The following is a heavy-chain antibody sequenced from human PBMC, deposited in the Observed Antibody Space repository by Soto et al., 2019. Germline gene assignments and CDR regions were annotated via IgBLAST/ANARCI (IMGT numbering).Heavy chain of an antibody. CDR1: GGTFSNYA. CDR2: IIPIFGTP. D-gene: IGHD3-3*01. V-gene: IGHV1-69*12. J-gene: IGHJ6*02. CDR3: ARLNSIFSVYYGMDV. Sequence: QVQLVQSGAEVKKPGSSVKVSCKASGGTFSNYAINWVRQAPGQGLEWMGGIIPIFGTPNYAQKFQGRVTISADESTSTAYMELSGLRHEDTAVFYCARLNSIFSVYYGMDVWGQGTTVTVSS.